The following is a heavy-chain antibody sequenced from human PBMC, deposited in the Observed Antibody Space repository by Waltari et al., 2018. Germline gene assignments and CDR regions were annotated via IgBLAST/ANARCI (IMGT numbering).Heavy chain of an antibody. CDR3: ARERSVTGKGNLDY. CDR1: GFTFSSYE. D-gene: IGHD3-10*01. Sequence: EVQLVESGGGLVQPGGSLRLSCAASGFTFSSYEMNWVRQAPGKGLDWVSNISSGRTNMFYAESVKGRFTISRDNAKNSLYLHMNSLRVEDTAVYYCARERSVTGKGNLDYWGQGTLVTVSS. J-gene: IGHJ4*02. CDR2: ISSGRTNM. V-gene: IGHV3-48*03.